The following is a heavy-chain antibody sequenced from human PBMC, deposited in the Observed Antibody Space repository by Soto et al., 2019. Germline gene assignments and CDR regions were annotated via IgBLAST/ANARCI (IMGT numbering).Heavy chain of an antibody. CDR2: INPNSGGT. J-gene: IGHJ5*02. Sequence: ASVKVSCKASGYTFTGYYMHWVRQAPGQGLEWMGWINPNSGGTNYAQKFQGWVTMTRDTSISTAYMELSRLRSDDTAVYYCARHFSSIVATPNWFDPWGQGTLVTVSS. CDR1: GYTFTGYY. V-gene: IGHV1-2*04. D-gene: IGHD5-12*01. CDR3: ARHFSSIVATPNWFDP.